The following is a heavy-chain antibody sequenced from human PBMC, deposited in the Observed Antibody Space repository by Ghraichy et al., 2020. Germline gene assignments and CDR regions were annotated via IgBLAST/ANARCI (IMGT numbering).Heavy chain of an antibody. J-gene: IGHJ4*02. CDR1: GDTFSTYD. Sequence: APVKVSCKASGDTFSTYDIHWGRQATGQGPEWMGWVSPDSGNTAYGQKFQGRVTLTANTSISTAYMELSNLRFDDSALYYCARGLYARESYYPPDSWGQGSLITVSS. D-gene: IGHD1-26*01. CDR3: ARGLYARESYYPPDS. V-gene: IGHV1-8*01. CDR2: VSPDSGNT.